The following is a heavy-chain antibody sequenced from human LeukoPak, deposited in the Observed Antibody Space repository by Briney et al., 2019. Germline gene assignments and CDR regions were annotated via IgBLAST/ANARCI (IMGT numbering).Heavy chain of an antibody. J-gene: IGHJ4*02. CDR3: ARLEMATITYAYNY. V-gene: IGHV3-21*01. D-gene: IGHD5-24*01. CDR2: ISSSSSYI. Sequence: GGSLRLTCAASGFTFSSYSMNWVRQAPGKGLEWVSSISSSSSYIYYADSVKGRFTISRDNAKNSLYLQMNSLRAEDTAVYYCARLEMATITYAYNYWGQGTLVTVSS. CDR1: GFTFSSYS.